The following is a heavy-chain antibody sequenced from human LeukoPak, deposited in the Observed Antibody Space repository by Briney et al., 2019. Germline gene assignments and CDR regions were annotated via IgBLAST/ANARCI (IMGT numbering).Heavy chain of an antibody. CDR1: GFTFSSYG. D-gene: IGHD2-15*01. CDR2: ISYDGSNK. Sequence: GGSLRLSCAASGFTFSSYGMHWVRQAPGKGLEWVAVISYDGSNKYYADSVKGRFTISRDNSKNTLYLQMNSLRAEDTAVYYCAKGLGYCSGGSCCSVGYYYGMDVWGKGTTVTVSS. CDR3: AKGLGYCSGGSCCSVGYYYGMDV. J-gene: IGHJ6*04. V-gene: IGHV3-30*18.